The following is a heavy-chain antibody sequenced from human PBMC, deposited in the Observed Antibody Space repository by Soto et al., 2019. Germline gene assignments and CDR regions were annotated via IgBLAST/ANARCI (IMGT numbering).Heavy chain of an antibody. V-gene: IGHV1-18*04. CDR3: ARVDYYDSSGYYGY. J-gene: IGHJ4*02. D-gene: IGHD3-22*01. CDR2: ISGYNGNT. CDR1: GYTFTIYG. Sequence: QVQLVQSGAEVKKPGASVKVSCKASGYTFTIYGISWVRQAPGQGLEWMGWISGYNGNTDYAQNLQDRVTLTTDASTSSVYMELRGLRSDDTAVYYGARVDYYDSSGYYGYWGQGTLITVSS.